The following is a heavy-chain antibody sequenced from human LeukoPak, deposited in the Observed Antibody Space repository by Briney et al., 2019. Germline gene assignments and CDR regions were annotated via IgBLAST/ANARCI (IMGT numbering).Heavy chain of an antibody. D-gene: IGHD6-13*01. CDR3: AAAGWAMDAFDI. CDR2: INQGGSEK. J-gene: IGHJ3*02. CDR1: GFTFSSYW. Sequence: PGGSLRLSCAASGFTFSSYWMSWVRQAPGKGLEWVANINQGGSEKYYVDSVKGRFTTSRDNAKNSLYLQMNSLRAEDTAVYYCAAAGWAMDAFDIWGQGTMVTVSS. V-gene: IGHV3-7*01.